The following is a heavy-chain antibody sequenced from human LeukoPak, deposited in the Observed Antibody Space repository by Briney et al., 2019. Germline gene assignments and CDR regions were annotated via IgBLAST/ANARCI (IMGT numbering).Heavy chain of an antibody. D-gene: IGHD3-3*01. CDR3: ARPYYDFWSGRSEGHYFDY. J-gene: IGHJ4*02. Sequence: ASVKVSCKASGYTFTSYYMHWVRQAPGQGLEWMGIINPSGGSTSYAQKFQGRVTMTRDMSTSTVYMELSSLRSEDTAVYYRARPYYDFWSGRSEGHYFDYWGQGTLVTVSS. CDR1: GYTFTSYY. CDR2: INPSGGST. V-gene: IGHV1-46*01.